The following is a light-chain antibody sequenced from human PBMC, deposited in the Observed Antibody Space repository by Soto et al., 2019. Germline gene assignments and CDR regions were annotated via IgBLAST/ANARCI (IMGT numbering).Light chain of an antibody. J-gene: IGKJ1*01. CDR2: DAS. Sequence: DIQMTQSPSTLSASVGDRVTITCRASQSISSWLAWYQQKPGKAPKLLIYDASSLESGVPSRFSGSGSGTEFTLTISSLQPDDFATYYCQQYNSYSLKSFGQGTKV. CDR3: QQYNSYSLKS. CDR1: QSISSW. V-gene: IGKV1-5*01.